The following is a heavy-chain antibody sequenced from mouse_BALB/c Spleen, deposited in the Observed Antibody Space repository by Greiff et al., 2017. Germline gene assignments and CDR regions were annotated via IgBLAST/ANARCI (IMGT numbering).Heavy chain of an antibody. CDR1: GYSITSDYS. CDR3: ARQAYDYAMDY. Sequence: EVKLVESGPGLVKPSQSLSLTCTVTGYSITSDYSWNWIRQFPGNKLEWMGYISYSGSTSYNPSLKSRISITRDTSKNQFFLQLNSVTTEDTATYYCARQAYDYAMDYWGQGTSVTVSS. D-gene: IGHD1-1*01. J-gene: IGHJ4*01. CDR2: ISYSGST. V-gene: IGHV3-2*02.